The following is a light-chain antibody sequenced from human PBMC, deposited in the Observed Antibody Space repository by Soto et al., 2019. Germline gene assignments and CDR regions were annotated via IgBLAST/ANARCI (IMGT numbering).Light chain of an antibody. Sequence: QSVLTQPPSVSAAPGQKVTISCSGSSSDIGNNYVSWYQQLPGTAPKLLIYDNNKRPSGIPDRFSGSKSGTSATLGITGLQTGDEADYSCGAWDDSLSAEFGGGTKVTVL. CDR1: SSDIGNNY. CDR2: DNN. J-gene: IGLJ2*01. CDR3: GAWDDSLSAE. V-gene: IGLV1-51*01.